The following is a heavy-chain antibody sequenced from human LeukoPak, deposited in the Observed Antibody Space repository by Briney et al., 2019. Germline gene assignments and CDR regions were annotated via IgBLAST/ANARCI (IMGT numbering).Heavy chain of an antibody. CDR3: AADIVVVPAAQPPDYYYGMDV. CDR2: VIPILGIA. J-gene: IGHJ6*02. D-gene: IGHD2-2*01. Sequence: SVKVSCKASGGTLSSYAISWVRQTPGQGLAWMGRVIPILGIANYAQKFQGRVTITADKSTSTAYMELSSLRSEDTAVYYCAADIVVVPAAQPPDYYYGMDVWGQGTTVTVSS. V-gene: IGHV1-69*04. CDR1: GGTLSSYA.